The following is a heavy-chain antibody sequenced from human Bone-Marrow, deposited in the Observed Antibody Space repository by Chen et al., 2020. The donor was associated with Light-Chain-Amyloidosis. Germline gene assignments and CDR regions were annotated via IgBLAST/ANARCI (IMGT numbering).Heavy chain of an antibody. CDR1: GESVSTNNW. V-gene: IGHV4-4*02. J-gene: IGHJ5*02. CDR2: VHYSGAR. D-gene: IGHD3-10*01. CDR3: ARSLRGWFDP. Sequence: QVQLQESGPGLVKPSGTLSLTCSVSGESVSTNNWWSWVRQAPGKGLEWIGEVHYSGARNYNPSLKSRVTISIDKSKNQFSLNLTSVTAADTAVYYCARSLRGWFDPWGQGTLVTVSS.